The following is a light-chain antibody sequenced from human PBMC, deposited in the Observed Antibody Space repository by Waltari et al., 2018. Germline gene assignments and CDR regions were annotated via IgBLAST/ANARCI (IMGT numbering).Light chain of an antibody. J-gene: IGLJ2*01. Sequence: QSAMTQPASVSASPGQSITIACTGTSRDVGGYNSVPWNQQHPGKAPKILIFNVSKRPSGVSTRFSGSKSGNTASLTISGLQAEDEAAYYCASYTTSSTYVLFGGGTTLTVL. CDR1: SRDVGGYNS. V-gene: IGLV2-14*03. CDR2: NVS. CDR3: ASYTTSSTYVL.